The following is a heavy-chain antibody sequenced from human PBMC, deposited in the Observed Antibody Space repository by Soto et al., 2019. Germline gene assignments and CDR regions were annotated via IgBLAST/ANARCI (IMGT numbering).Heavy chain of an antibody. CDR3: ALEDIVVVPAAINYYYYGMDV. J-gene: IGHJ6*02. CDR2: IIPIFGTA. D-gene: IGHD2-2*02. Sequence: SVKVSCKASGGTFSSYAISWVRQAPGQGLEWMGGIIPIFGTANYAQKFQGRVTITADESTSTAYMELSSLRSEDTAVYYCALEDIVVVPAAINYYYYGMDVWGQGTTVTVSS. V-gene: IGHV1-69*13. CDR1: GGTFSSYA.